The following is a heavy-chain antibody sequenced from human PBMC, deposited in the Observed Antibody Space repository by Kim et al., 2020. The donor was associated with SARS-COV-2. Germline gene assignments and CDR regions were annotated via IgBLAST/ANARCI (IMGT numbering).Heavy chain of an antibody. V-gene: IGHV3-53*01. CDR1: GFTVSSNY. CDR3: ARGRLQTHYYYYYYMDV. CDR2: IYSGGST. D-gene: IGHD4-4*01. J-gene: IGHJ6*03. Sequence: GGSLRLSCAASGFTVSSNYMSWVRQAPGKGLEWVSVIYSGGSTYYADSVKGRFTISRDNSKNTLYLQMNSLRAEDTAVYYCARGRLQTHYYYYYYMDVWGKGTTVTVSS.